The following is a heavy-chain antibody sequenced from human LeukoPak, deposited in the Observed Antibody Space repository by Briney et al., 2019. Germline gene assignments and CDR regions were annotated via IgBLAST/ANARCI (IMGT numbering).Heavy chain of an antibody. V-gene: IGHV3-13*01. CDR2: IGTAGDT. Sequence: GGSLRLPCAASGFTFGSYDMNWVRQATGKGLEWVSAIGTAGDTYYPGSVKGRFTISRENAKNSLYPQMNSLRAGDTAVYYCARGVWAYSGSYYFDYWGQGTLVTVSS. D-gene: IGHD1-26*01. J-gene: IGHJ4*02. CDR3: ARGVWAYSGSYYFDY. CDR1: GFTFGSYD.